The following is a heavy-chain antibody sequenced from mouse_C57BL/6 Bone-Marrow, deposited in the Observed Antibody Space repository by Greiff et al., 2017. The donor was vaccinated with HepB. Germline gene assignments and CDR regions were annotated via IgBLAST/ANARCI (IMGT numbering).Heavy chain of an antibody. CDR2: IWRGGST. CDR1: GFSFTSYG. CDR3: AKREDGYAYAMDY. Sequence: VQLQQSGPGLVQPSQSLSITCTVSGFSFTSYGVHWVRQSPGKGLEWLGVIWRGGSTDYNAAFMSRLSITKDNSKSQVFFKMNSLQADDTAIYYCAKREDGYAYAMDYWGQGTSVTVSS. J-gene: IGHJ4*01. V-gene: IGHV2-5*01. D-gene: IGHD2-2*01.